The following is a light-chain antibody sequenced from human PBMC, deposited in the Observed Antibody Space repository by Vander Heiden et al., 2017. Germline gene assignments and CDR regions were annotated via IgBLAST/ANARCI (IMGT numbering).Light chain of an antibody. CDR3: QQAANLPRT. V-gene: IGKV1-33*01. CDR2: DAS. J-gene: IGKJ3*01. Sequence: DIQMTQSPSSLSASVGDRVTITCQASQDISNYLNWYQQKPGKAPKLLIYDASNLETGVPSRFSGSGSGTDFTFTISSLQPEDIATYYCQQAANLPRTFGHGTKVDVK. CDR1: QDISNY.